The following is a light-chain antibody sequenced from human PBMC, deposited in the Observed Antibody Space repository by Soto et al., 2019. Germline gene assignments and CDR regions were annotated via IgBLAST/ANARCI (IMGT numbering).Light chain of an antibody. CDR3: QQRSKSIT. V-gene: IGKV3-15*01. CDR2: GAS. CDR1: QSVSSN. J-gene: IGKJ5*01. Sequence: EIVMTQSPATLSVSLGERATLSCSASQSVSSNLAWYQQKPGQAPRLLIYGASTRATGIPARFSGSGSGTEFTLTISSLQPDDFAVYYCQQRSKSITLGQGTRLEIK.